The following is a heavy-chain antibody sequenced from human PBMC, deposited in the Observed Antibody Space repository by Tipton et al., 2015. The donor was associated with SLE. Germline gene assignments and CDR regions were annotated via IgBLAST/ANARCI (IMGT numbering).Heavy chain of an antibody. CDR2: IKQDGSEK. Sequence: SLRLSCAASGLTFSNHAMSWVRQAPGKGLEWVANIKQDGSEKYYVDSVKGRFTISRDNAKNSLYLQMNSLRAEDTAVYYCASPPYYGSGSYRPYWYFDLWGRGTLVTVSS. D-gene: IGHD3-10*01. J-gene: IGHJ2*01. CDR3: ASPPYYGSGSYRPYWYFDL. CDR1: GLTFSNHA. V-gene: IGHV3-7*01.